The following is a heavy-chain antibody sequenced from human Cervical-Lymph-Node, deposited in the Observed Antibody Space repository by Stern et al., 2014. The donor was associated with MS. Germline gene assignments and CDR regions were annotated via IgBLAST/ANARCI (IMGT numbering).Heavy chain of an antibody. CDR3: AAAISRTHYLGYFQH. CDR1: GFTFTSSA. V-gene: IGHV1-58*01. Sequence: QLPLVHPGPDVKKPGTSVKVSCKASGFTFTSSAVQWVRQARGQRLEWLGRIVVGSGNTNYAQKFQERVTITRDMSTSTAYMELSSLRSEDTAVYYCAAAISRTHYLGYFQHWGQGTLVTVSS. J-gene: IGHJ1*01. CDR2: IVVGSGNT. D-gene: IGHD3-10*01.